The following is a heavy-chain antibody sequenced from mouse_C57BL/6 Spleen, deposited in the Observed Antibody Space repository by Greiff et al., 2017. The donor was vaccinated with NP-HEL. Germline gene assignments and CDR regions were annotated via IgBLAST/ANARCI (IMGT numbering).Heavy chain of an antibody. J-gene: IGHJ3*01. CDR2: INPGSGGT. V-gene: IGHV1-54*01. CDR1: GYAFTNYL. Sequence: VQLQQSGAELVRPGTSVKVSCKASGYAFTNYLIEWVKQRPGQGLEWIGVINPGSGGTNYNEKFKGKATLTADKSSSTAYMQLSSLTSEDSTVYFCARSWTAPWGQGTLVTVSA. D-gene: IGHD3-2*01. CDR3: ARSWTAP.